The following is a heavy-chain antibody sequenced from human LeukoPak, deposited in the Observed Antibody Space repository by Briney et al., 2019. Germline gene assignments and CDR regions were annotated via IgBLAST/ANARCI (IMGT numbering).Heavy chain of an antibody. J-gene: IGHJ4*02. D-gene: IGHD7-27*01. Sequence: GGSLRLSCAASGFTNDDYAMHLVRQGSGKGLEWVSGISWNSGSIGYADSVKGRFTISRDNTKNSLILQMNSLRDEDTAVYYCARGVWAPFDSWGQGTLVSVSS. CDR2: ISWNSGSI. V-gene: IGHV3-9*01. CDR3: ARGVWAPFDS. CDR1: GFTNDDYA.